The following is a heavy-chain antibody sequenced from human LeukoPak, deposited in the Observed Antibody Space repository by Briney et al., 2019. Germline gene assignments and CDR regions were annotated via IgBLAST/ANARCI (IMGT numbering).Heavy chain of an antibody. D-gene: IGHD1-26*01. Sequence: SETLSLTCTVSGGSISSSSYYWGWIRQPPGKGLEWIGSIYYSGSTYYNPSLKSRVTISVDTSKNQFSLKLSSVTAADTAVYYCAREGSGSYGRETWFDPWGQGTLATVSS. V-gene: IGHV4-39*07. CDR2: IYYSGST. J-gene: IGHJ5*02. CDR3: AREGSGSYGRETWFDP. CDR1: GGSISSSSYY.